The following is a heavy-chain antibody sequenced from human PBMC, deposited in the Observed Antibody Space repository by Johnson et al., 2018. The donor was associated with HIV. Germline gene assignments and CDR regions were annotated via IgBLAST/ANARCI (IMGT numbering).Heavy chain of an antibody. J-gene: IGHJ3*02. CDR3: ARDEGYCTGGVCSDAFDI. D-gene: IGHD2-8*02. CDR2: INWNGGST. CDR1: GFTFDDYG. Sequence: VQLVESGGGVVRPGGSLRLSCAVSGFTFDDYGMRWVRPAPGKGLEWVSGINWNGGSTGYADSVKGRFTISRDNAQNSLYLQMNSLRAEDTALYYCARDEGYCTGGVCSDAFDIWGQGTLVTVSS. V-gene: IGHV3-20*04.